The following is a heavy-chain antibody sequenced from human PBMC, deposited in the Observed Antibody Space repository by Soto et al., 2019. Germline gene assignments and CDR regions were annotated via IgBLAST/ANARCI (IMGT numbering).Heavy chain of an antibody. D-gene: IGHD3-3*01. Sequence: SETLSLTCAVYGGSFSGYYLNWIRQSPGKGLEWIGDINHSGGTNYNPSLKSRVTISLDTSKNQFSLRLSSVTAADTAVYYCATAHYDFWSGFSQKYYFDYWGQGTQVTVSS. CDR3: ATAHYDFWSGFSQKYYFDY. V-gene: IGHV4-34*01. CDR1: GGSFSGYY. J-gene: IGHJ4*02. CDR2: INHSGGT.